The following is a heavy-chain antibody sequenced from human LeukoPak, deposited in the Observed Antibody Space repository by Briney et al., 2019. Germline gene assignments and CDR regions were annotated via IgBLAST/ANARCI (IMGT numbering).Heavy chain of an antibody. D-gene: IGHD3-16*01. Sequence: GGSLRLSCAASGFTFSNAWMSWVRQAPGKGLEWVANIKQDGREKYYVDSVKGRFAISRDNAKNSLYLQMNSLRADDTAVYYCATWGGLGDYWGQGTLATVSS. CDR3: ATWGGLGDY. J-gene: IGHJ4*02. CDR1: GFTFSNAW. CDR2: IKQDGREK. V-gene: IGHV3-7*01.